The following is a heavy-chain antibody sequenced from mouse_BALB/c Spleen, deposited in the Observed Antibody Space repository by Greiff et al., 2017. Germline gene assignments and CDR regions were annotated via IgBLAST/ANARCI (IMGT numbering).Heavy chain of an antibody. V-gene: IGHV1-5*01. CDR1: GFTFTSYW. D-gene: IGHD1-1*01. CDR3: TRGYGRGDWYFDV. CDR2: IYPGNSDS. J-gene: IGHJ1*01. Sequence: EVQLQQSGTVLARPGASVKMSCKASGFTFTSYWMHWVKQRPGQGLEWIGAIYPGNSDSSYNQKFKGKAKLTAVTSTSTAYMELSSQTNEDSAVYYCTRGYGRGDWYFDVWGAGTTVTVSS.